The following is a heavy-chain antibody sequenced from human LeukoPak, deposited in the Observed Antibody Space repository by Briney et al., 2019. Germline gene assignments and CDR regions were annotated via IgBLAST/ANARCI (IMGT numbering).Heavy chain of an antibody. V-gene: IGHV4-31*03. CDR3: ARGRYDYVWGSYLPAHFDY. CDR2: IYYSGST. Sequence: SETLSLTCTVSGGSISSGGYYWSWIRQHPGKGLEWIGYIYYSGSTYYNPSLKSRVTISVDTSKNQFSLKLSSVTAADTAVYYCARGRYDYVWGSYLPAHFDYWGQGTLVTDSS. J-gene: IGHJ4*02. D-gene: IGHD3-16*01. CDR1: GGSISSGGYY.